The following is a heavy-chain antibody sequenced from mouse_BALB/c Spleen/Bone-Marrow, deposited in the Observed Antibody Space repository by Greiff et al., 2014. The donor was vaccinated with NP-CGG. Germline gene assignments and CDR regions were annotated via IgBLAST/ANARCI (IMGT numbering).Heavy chain of an antibody. CDR1: GFSFSSYS. Sequence: EVQRVESGGGLVKPGGSLKLSCAASGFSFSSYSMSWVRQTPEKRLEWVATISSGGHDTYYPDSVKGRFTISRDNAKNTLYLQMSSLKSEDTAMYYCSKDGGYDYSYYLDYWGQGTTLTVSS. J-gene: IGHJ2*01. V-gene: IGHV5-6-4*01. CDR2: ISSGGHDT. D-gene: IGHD2-4*01. CDR3: SKDGGYDYSYYLDY.